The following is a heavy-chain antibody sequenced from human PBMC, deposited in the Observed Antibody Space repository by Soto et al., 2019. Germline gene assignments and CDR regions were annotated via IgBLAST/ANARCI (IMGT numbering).Heavy chain of an antibody. CDR1: GFTFSDYY. Sequence: QVQLVESGGGLVKPGGSLRLSCAASGFTFSDYYMSWIRQAPGKGLEWVSYISSSGSTIYYADSVKGRFTSSRDNAKNSLYLQMNSLRAEVTAVYYCATYSYGPSPAYYFDYWGQGTLVTVSS. J-gene: IGHJ4*02. V-gene: IGHV3-11*01. D-gene: IGHD5-18*01. CDR2: ISSSGSTI. CDR3: ATYSYGPSPAYYFDY.